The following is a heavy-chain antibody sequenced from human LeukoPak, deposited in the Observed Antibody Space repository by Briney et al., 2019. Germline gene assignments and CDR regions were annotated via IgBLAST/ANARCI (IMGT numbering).Heavy chain of an antibody. Sequence: GGSLRLSCAASGFTFSSYGMSWVRQAPGKGLEWVSAISGNGGTTYYADSVRGRFTISKDNSKNMLYLQMNSLRAEDTAVYHCAKDVALGSISWPNWFDPWGQGTLVTVSA. D-gene: IGHD6-13*01. CDR3: AKDVALGSISWPNWFDP. J-gene: IGHJ5*02. V-gene: IGHV3-23*01. CDR1: GFTFSSYG. CDR2: ISGNGGTT.